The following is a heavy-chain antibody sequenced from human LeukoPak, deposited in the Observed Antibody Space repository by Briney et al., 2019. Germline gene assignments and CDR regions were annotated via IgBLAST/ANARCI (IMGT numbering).Heavy chain of an antibody. D-gene: IGHD6-19*01. Sequence: AETLSLTCTVSGGSISSYYWSWIRQPPGKGLEWIGYIHYSGNTNHNPSLKSRVTISVDTSKNQFSLKLSSVTAADTAVYYCASSFSSSGWLMDYWGQGTLVTVSS. V-gene: IGHV4-59*01. CDR1: GGSISSYY. CDR2: IHYSGNT. J-gene: IGHJ4*02. CDR3: ASSFSSSGWLMDY.